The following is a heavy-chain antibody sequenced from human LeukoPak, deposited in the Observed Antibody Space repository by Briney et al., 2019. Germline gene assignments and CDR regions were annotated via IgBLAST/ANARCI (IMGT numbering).Heavy chain of an antibody. CDR1: GYTFTSYG. Sequence: ASVKVSCKASGYTFTSYGISWVRHAPGQGLEWMGWISAYNGDTDYAQKLQGRVTMTTDTSTTIAYMELRSLRSDDTAVYYCARDWYDFWSGYAYWGQGTLVTVSS. D-gene: IGHD3-3*01. CDR3: ARDWYDFWSGYAY. J-gene: IGHJ4*02. CDR2: ISAYNGDT. V-gene: IGHV1-18*01.